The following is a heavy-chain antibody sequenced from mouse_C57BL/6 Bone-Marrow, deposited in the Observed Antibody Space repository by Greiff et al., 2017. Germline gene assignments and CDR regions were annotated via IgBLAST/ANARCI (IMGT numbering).Heavy chain of an antibody. CDR2: INPSSGYT. CDR3: ARSGTGRALDY. Sequence: QVQLQQSGAELARPGASVKMSCKASGYTFTSYTMHWVKQRPGQGLEWIGYINPSSGYTKYNQKFKDKATLTADKSSSTAYMQLSSLTSEDSAVYYCARSGTGRALDYWGQGTTLTVSS. CDR1: GYTFTSYT. V-gene: IGHV1-4*01. J-gene: IGHJ2*01. D-gene: IGHD3-2*01.